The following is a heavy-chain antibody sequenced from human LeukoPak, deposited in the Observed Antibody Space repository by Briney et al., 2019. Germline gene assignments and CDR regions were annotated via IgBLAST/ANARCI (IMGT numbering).Heavy chain of an antibody. Sequence: GGSLRLSCAASGFTFSNYGMHWVRQAPGKGLEWVAFIRYDGSNKYYADFVKGRFSISRDISNNTLYLQMNSLRTDDTAVYYCTRPISFFGGLRQGYDSWGQGTLVTVAS. CDR3: TRPISFFGGLRQGYDS. CDR2: IRYDGSNK. V-gene: IGHV3-30*02. CDR1: GFTFSNYG. J-gene: IGHJ4*02. D-gene: IGHD3-10*01.